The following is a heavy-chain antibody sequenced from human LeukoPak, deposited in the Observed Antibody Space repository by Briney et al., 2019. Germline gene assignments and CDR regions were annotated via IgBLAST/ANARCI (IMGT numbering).Heavy chain of an antibody. D-gene: IGHD3-10*01. CDR3: ARSLTMVRAYDY. CDR2: ITTSSSYI. J-gene: IGHJ4*02. CDR1: GFTFSTYY. Sequence: GGSLRLSCAASGFTFSTYYMNWVRQAPGKGLEWVSSITTSSSYIYYADSVKGRFTISRDNSKNTVYLQMNSLRTEDTAVYYCARSLTMVRAYDYWGQGTLVTVSS. V-gene: IGHV3-21*01.